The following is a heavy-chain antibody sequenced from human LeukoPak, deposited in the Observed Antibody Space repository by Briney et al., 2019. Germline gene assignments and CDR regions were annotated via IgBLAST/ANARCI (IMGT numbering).Heavy chain of an antibody. CDR1: GFTFDDYA. D-gene: IGHD3-22*01. J-gene: IGHJ4*02. V-gene: IGHV3-9*01. CDR2: ISWNSGSI. Sequence: SLRLSCAASGFTFDDYAMHWVRQAPGKGLEWVSGISWNSGSIGYADSVKGRFAISRDNAKNSLYLQMNSLRAEDTALYYCAKGYYDSSYFDYWGQGTLVTVSS. CDR3: AKGYYDSSYFDY.